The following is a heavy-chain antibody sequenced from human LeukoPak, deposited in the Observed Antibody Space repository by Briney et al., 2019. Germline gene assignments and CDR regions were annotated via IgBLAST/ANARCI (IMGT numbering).Heavy chain of an antibody. CDR1: GDSINGHY. CDR2: IHYKGST. V-gene: IGHV4-59*08. J-gene: IGHJ4*02. CDR3: ARRDTGWNYCDY. D-gene: IGHD6-19*01. Sequence: PSETLSLTCTISGDSINGHYWSWIRQPPGKRLEWIGDIHYKGSTNNTLSLKSRVTISVDTSKNHLSLNLTSVLAADTAIYYCARRDTGWNYCDYWGQGILVTVSS.